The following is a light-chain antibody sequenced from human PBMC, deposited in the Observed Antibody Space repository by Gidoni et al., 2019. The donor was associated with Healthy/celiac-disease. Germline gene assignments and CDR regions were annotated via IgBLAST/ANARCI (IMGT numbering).Light chain of an antibody. CDR1: QSVSRNY. J-gene: IGKJ2*01. Sequence: EIVLTQSPGTLSLSPGERATLSCKASQSVSRNYLVWYQQTPGQAPRLLIFGASSRATGIPDRFSGSGSGTDFTLTISRLEPEDFAVYYCQQYGSSPYTFGQGTKLEIK. V-gene: IGKV3-20*01. CDR3: QQYGSSPYT. CDR2: GAS.